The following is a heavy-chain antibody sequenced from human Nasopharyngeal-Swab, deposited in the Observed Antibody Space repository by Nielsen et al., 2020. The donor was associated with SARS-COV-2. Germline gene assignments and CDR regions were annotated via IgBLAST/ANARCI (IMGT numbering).Heavy chain of an antibody. CDR3: ARDVEEWLVVPSLSFDY. CDR2: ISVYNADR. Sequence: ASVKVSCKASGYSFTSNDIIWVRQATGQGLEWMGWISVYNADRNYAEKFQGRVSMTTDTSTTTAYMELRSLRSDDTAVYYCARDVEEWLVVPSLSFDYWGQGTLVTVSS. CDR1: GYSFTSND. V-gene: IGHV1-18*01. J-gene: IGHJ4*02. D-gene: IGHD5-18*01.